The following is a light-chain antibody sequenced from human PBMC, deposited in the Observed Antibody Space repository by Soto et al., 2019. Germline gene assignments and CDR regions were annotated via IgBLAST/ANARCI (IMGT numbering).Light chain of an antibody. CDR2: DAS. J-gene: IGKJ5*01. Sequence: EIVLTQSPATLSLSPGERATLSCRASQSVSSYLAWYQQKPGQAPRLLIYDASNRATGIPARFSGSGSGTDFTLTISCLASQDFAHYSCLQRINTITFGQGTRLEIK. CDR1: QSVSSY. CDR3: LQRINTIT. V-gene: IGKV3-11*01.